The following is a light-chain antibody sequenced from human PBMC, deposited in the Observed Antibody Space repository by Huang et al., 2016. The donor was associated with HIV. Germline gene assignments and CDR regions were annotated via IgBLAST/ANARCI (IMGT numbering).Light chain of an antibody. J-gene: IGKJ1*01. Sequence: DIQMTQSPSSLSASVGDRVTITCRASQSISSDLNWYQQKPGKDPKLLIYAASILQRWVPSRFMGSGAGTDFTLTISSLQPEDFATYYCQQSYSTPRTFGQGTKVEIK. CDR1: QSISSD. CDR3: QQSYSTPRT. V-gene: IGKV1-39*01. CDR2: AAS.